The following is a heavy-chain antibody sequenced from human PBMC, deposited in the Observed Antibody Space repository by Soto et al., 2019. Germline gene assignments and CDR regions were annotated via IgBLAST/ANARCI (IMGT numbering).Heavy chain of an antibody. CDR1: GYTFTSYD. J-gene: IGHJ6*02. CDR3: AKCPTPVGRPYYYYGMDV. Sequence: GASVKVSCKASGYTFTSYDINWVRQATGQGLEWMGWMNPNSGNTGYAQKFQGRVTMTRNTSISTAYMELSSLRSEDTAVYYCAKCPTPVGRPYYYYGMDVWGQGTTVTVSS. D-gene: IGHD2-15*01. CDR2: MNPNSGNT. V-gene: IGHV1-8*01.